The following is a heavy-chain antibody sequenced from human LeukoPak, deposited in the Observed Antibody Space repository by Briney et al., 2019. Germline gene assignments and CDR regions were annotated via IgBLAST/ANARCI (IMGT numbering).Heavy chain of an antibody. D-gene: IGHD2-2*01. J-gene: IGHJ3*02. CDR2: IYPGDSDT. CDR1: GYSFTSYW. V-gene: IGHV5-51*01. CDR3: ARWGPGDYANQLDAFDI. Sequence: NRGESLKISCKGSGYSFTSYWIGWVRQMPGKGLEWMGIIYPGDSDTRYSPSFQGQVTISADKSISTAYLQWSSLKASDTAMYYCARWGPGDYANQLDAFDIWGQGTMVTVSS.